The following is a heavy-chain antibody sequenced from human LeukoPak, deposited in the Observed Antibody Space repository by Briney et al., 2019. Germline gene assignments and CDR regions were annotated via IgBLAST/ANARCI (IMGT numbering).Heavy chain of an antibody. V-gene: IGHV3-23*01. J-gene: IGHJ4*02. D-gene: IGHD2-8*01. Sequence: GGSLRLSCTTSGFPFRDFSMTWVRQAPGQGLEWISTTDSGGTSTYYAESVKGRFTISRDNSKDALYLQMSSLRVEDTAIYYCAKQPYARSLGEGGPGTLVTVSS. CDR3: AKQPYARSLGE. CDR1: GFPFRDFS. CDR2: TDSGGTST.